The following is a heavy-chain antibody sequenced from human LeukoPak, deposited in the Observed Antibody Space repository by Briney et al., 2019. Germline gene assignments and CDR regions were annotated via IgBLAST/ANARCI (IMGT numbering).Heavy chain of an antibody. CDR1: GGSISSGGYY. J-gene: IGHJ3*02. D-gene: IGHD3-16*01. CDR3: AREVITFGGAPISDAFDI. V-gene: IGHV4-31*03. CDR2: IYYSGST. Sequence: SQTLSLTCTVSGGSISSGGYYWSWIRQHPGKGLEWIGYIYYSGSTYYNPYLKSRVTISVDTSKNQFSLKLSSVTAADTAVYYCAREVITFGGAPISDAFDIWGQGTMVTVSS.